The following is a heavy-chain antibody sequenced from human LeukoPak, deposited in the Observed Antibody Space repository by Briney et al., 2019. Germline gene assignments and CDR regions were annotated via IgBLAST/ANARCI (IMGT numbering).Heavy chain of an antibody. V-gene: IGHV1-8*01. CDR2: MNPNSGNT. D-gene: IGHD2-2*01. J-gene: IGHJ4*02. CDR3: ARDFRLGYCSSTSCSDY. Sequence: GASVKVSCKASGYTFTSYDINWVRQATGQGLEWMGWMNPNSGNTGYAQKFQGRVTMTRNTSISTAYMELSSLRSEDTAVYYCARDFRLGYCSSTSCSDYWGQGTLVTVSS. CDR1: GYTFTSYD.